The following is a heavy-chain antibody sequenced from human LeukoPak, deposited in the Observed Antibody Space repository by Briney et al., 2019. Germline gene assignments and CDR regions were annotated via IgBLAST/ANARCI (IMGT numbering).Heavy chain of an antibody. CDR2: IYYSGST. V-gene: IGHV4-59*01. CDR3: AGGLRWPQVDY. CDR1: GGSISSYY. J-gene: IGHJ4*02. D-gene: IGHD4-17*01. Sequence: PSETLSLTCTVSGGSISSYYWSWIRQPPGKGLEWIGYIYYSGSTNYNPSLKSRVTISVDTSKNQFSLKLSSVTAADTAVYYCAGGLRWPQVDYWGQGTLVTVSS.